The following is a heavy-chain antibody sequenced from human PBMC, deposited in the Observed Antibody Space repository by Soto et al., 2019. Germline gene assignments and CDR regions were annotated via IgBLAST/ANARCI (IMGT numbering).Heavy chain of an antibody. V-gene: IGHV3-11*01. Sequence: QVQLVESGGGLVKPGGSLRLSCAASGFTFSDYYMSWIRQAPGKGLKWVSYISNSGRTLYYADSMKGRFTISRDNARNSLFLQMNSLRSDDTAVYYCARDLVAVSGGVYSSSSGGYFFDFWGQGTLVTVSS. D-gene: IGHD6-6*01. CDR1: GFTFSDYY. CDR3: ARDLVAVSGGVYSSSSGGYFFDF. J-gene: IGHJ4*02. CDR2: ISNSGRTL.